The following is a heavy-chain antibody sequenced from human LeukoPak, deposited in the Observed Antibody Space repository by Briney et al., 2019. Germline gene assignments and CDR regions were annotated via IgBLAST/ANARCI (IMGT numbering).Heavy chain of an antibody. D-gene: IGHD3-9*01. J-gene: IGHJ4*02. V-gene: IGHV3-30*18. CDR2: ISYDGSNK. CDR1: GFTFSSYG. CDR3: AKADTGYDILTGYYNVPDY. Sequence: GGSLRLSCAASGFTFSSYGMHRVRQAPGKGLEWVAVISYDGSNKYYADSVKGRFTISRDNSKNTLYLQMNNLRAEDTAVYYCAKADTGYDILTGYYNVPDYWGQGTLVTVSS.